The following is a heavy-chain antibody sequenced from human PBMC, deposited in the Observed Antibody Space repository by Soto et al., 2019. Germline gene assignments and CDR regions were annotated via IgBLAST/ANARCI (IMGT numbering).Heavy chain of an antibody. D-gene: IGHD2-2*02. CDR3: ARPYCDSTSCYTDWFDP. Sequence: QVQLVQSGAEVKKPGASVKVSCKASGYSFSTYDINWVRQAAGQGLEWMGWVNPKSGNTDYAQTFRGRVTMTSNTSISTAYMELSALTPEDTAVYYCARPYCDSTSCYTDWFDPWGQGTLVTVSS. CDR1: GYSFSTYD. J-gene: IGHJ5*02. V-gene: IGHV1-8*01. CDR2: VNPKSGNT.